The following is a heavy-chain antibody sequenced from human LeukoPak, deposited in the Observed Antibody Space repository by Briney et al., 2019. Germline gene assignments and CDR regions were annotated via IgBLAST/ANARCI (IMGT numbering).Heavy chain of an antibody. CDR2: ISGSGGSA. CDR1: GFTFSSYA. J-gene: IGHJ4*02. V-gene: IGHV3-23*01. D-gene: IGHD6-13*01. Sequence: GGSLRLSCAASGFTFSSYAMSWVRQAQGKGLEWVSAISGSGGSAYYADSVKGRFTISRDNSKNTLYLQMNSLRAEDTAVYYCAKVRWSDYYFDYWGQGTLVTVSS. CDR3: AKVRWSDYYFDY.